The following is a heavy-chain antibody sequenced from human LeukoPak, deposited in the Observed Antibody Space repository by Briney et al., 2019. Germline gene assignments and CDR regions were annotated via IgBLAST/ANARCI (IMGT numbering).Heavy chain of an antibody. CDR1: GFTFSSYS. CDR2: ISSSSSAI. V-gene: IGHV3-48*01. D-gene: IGHD6-19*01. J-gene: IGHJ3*02. Sequence: PGGSLRLSCAASGFTFSSYSMNWVRQAPGKGLEWVSYISSSSSAIYYADSVKGRFTISRDNAKNSLYLQMNSLRAEDTAVYYCARIRYSSGWYPNWAFDIWGQGTMVTVFS. CDR3: ARIRYSSGWYPNWAFDI.